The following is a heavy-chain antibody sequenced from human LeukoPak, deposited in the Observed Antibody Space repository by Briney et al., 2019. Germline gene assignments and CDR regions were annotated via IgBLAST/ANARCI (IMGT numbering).Heavy chain of an antibody. D-gene: IGHD3-22*01. J-gene: IGHJ3*02. CDR3: AKDSAPSITMIVVVPSGAFDI. CDR2: ISWNSGSI. CDR1: GFTFDDYA. V-gene: IGHV3-9*01. Sequence: GGSLRLSCAASGFTFDDYAMPWVRQAPGKGLEWVSGISWNSGSIGYADSVKGRFTISRDNAKNSLYLQMNSLRAEDTALYYCAKDSAPSITMIVVVPSGAFDIWGQGTMVTVSS.